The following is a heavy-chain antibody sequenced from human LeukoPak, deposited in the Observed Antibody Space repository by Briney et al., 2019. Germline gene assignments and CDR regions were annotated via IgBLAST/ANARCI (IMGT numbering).Heavy chain of an antibody. CDR3: AKTPVGMVTLDY. J-gene: IGHJ4*02. CDR2: IIPIFGTA. V-gene: IGHV1-69*06. D-gene: IGHD5-24*01. Sequence: SVKVSCKPSGYTFTGYYIQWARQAPGQGLEWMGGIIPIFGTANYAQKFQGRVTITADKSTSTAYMELSSLRSEDTAVYYCAKTPVGMVTLDYWGQGTLVTVSS. CDR1: GYTFTGYY.